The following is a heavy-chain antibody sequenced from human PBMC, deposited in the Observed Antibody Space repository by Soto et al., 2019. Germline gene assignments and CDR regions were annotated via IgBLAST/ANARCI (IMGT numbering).Heavy chain of an antibody. Sequence: SETLSLTCTVSGGSISSGDYYWGWIRHPPGKGLEWIGYIYYSGSTYYNPSLKSRVTISVDTSKNQFSLKLSSVTAADTAVYYCARDSITMIVVATKPYYYYYGMDVWGQGTTVTVS. V-gene: IGHV4-30-4*01. CDR1: GGSISSGDYY. CDR2: IYYSGST. D-gene: IGHD3-22*01. J-gene: IGHJ6*02. CDR3: ARDSITMIVVATKPYYYYYGMDV.